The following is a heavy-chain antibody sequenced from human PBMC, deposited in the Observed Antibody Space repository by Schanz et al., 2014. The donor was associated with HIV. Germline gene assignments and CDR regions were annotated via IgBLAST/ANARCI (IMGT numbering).Heavy chain of an antibody. CDR2: TWYDGSNK. V-gene: IGHV3-33*08. CDR3: ARDVAGCSGTSCYSDAFDI. CDR1: GFTFRSYG. Sequence: VQLAESGGGVVQPGRSLRLSCAASGFTFRSYGMHWVRQAPGKGLEWVAVTWYDGSNKYYADSVKGRFTISRDNSKNTLFLQMNSLRAEDTAVYFCARDVAGCSGTSCYSDAFDIWGQGTLVTVSS. D-gene: IGHD2-2*01. J-gene: IGHJ3*02.